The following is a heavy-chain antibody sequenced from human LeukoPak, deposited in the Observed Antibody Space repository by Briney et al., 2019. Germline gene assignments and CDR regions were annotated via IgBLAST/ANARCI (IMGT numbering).Heavy chain of an antibody. CDR1: GFSFRDYW. J-gene: IGHJ4*02. Sequence: GGSLRLSCAASGFSFRDYWMSWVRQAPGKGLEWVADMSPDGSDKTYVDSVKGRFTISRDNAKNSLYLQMNSLRAEDTAVYYCARDPNIVATMGTFDYWGQGTLVTVSS. D-gene: IGHD5-12*01. CDR3: ARDPNIVATMGTFDY. V-gene: IGHV3-7*01. CDR2: MSPDGSDK.